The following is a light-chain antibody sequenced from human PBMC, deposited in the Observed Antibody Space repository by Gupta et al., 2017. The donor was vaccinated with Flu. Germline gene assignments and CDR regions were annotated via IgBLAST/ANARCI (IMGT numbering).Light chain of an antibody. CDR1: SSDVGGYNY. CDR3: CSYAGSYTSFDV. V-gene: IGLV2-11*01. CDR2: DVS. Sequence: QSALTPPRSVSGSPGQSVTISCTGTSSDVGGYNYVSWYQQHPGKAPKLMIYDVSKRPPGVPDRFSGSKSGNTASLTISGLQAEDEADYYCCSYAGSYTSFDVFGTGTKVTVL. J-gene: IGLJ1*01.